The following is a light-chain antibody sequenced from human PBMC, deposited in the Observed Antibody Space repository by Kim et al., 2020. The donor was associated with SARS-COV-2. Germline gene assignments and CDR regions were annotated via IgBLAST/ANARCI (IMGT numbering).Light chain of an antibody. J-gene: IGLJ2*01. CDR3: NSRDSSGNHRVV. CDR2: GKN. Sequence: LGQTVRITCQGDRLRSFYASWYQQKPGQAPLLVIYGKNNRPSGIPDRFSGSSSGNTASLTITGAQADDEADYYCNSRDSSGNHRVVFGGGTQLTVL. CDR1: RLRSFY. V-gene: IGLV3-19*01.